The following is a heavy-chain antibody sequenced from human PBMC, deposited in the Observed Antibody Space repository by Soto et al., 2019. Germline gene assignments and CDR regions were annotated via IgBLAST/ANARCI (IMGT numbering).Heavy chain of an antibody. Sequence: PGGSLRLSCAASGFTFSSYGMHWVRQAPGKGLEWVAVISYDGSNKYYADSVKGRFTISRDNSKNTLYLQMNSLRAEDTAVYYCAKFYGSGSYGLNGMDVWGQGTTVTVSS. CDR1: GFTFSSYG. D-gene: IGHD3-10*01. J-gene: IGHJ6*02. V-gene: IGHV3-30*18. CDR3: AKFYGSGSYGLNGMDV. CDR2: ISYDGSNK.